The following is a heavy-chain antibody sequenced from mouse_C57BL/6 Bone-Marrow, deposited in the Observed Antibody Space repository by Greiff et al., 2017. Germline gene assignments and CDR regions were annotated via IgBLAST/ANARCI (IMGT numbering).Heavy chain of an antibody. V-gene: IGHV1-20*01. D-gene: IGHD2-3*01. Sequence: VQLQQSGPELVKPGDSVKISCKASGYSFTGYFMKWVMQSHGKSLEWIGRFNPYNGDTFYNQKFKGKATLTVDKSSSTAHVDLRSLTSEDSAVYYCAFYDGYYRDYWGQGTTLTVSS. CDR1: GYSFTGYF. CDR2: FNPYNGDT. J-gene: IGHJ2*01. CDR3: AFYDGYYRDY.